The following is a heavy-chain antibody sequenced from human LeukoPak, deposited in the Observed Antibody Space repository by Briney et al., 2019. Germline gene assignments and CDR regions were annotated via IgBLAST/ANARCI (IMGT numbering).Heavy chain of an antibody. D-gene: IGHD1-1*01. Sequence: GSLRLSCAASGFTFSSYSMNWVRQPPGKGLEYIGYVYYNGNTNYNPSLKSRVTISLDTSKSRFSLNLSSVTAADTAIYYCASLEYSTGKRNLSWGQGTLVTVSS. V-gene: IGHV4-59*01. CDR2: VYYNGNT. CDR1: GFTFSSYS. CDR3: ASLEYSTGKRNLS. J-gene: IGHJ5*02.